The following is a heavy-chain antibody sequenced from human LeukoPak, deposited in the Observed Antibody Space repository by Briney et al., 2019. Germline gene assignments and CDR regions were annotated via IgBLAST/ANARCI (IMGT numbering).Heavy chain of an antibody. D-gene: IGHD2-15*01. CDR3: ARHGPGYCSGGSCYYFDY. J-gene: IGHJ4*02. V-gene: IGHV4-39*01. Sequence: PSETLSLTCTVSGGSISSSSYYWGWIRQPPGKGLEWIGSTYYSGSTYYNPSLKSQVTISVDTSKNQFSLKLSSVTAADTAVYYCARHGPGYCSGGSCYYFDYWGQGTLVTVSS. CDR1: GGSISSSSYY. CDR2: TYYSGST.